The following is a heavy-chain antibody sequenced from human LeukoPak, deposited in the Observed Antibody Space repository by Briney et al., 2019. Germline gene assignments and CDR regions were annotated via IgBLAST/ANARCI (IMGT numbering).Heavy chain of an antibody. CDR3: AGPYGSGSYYTYYYYYMDV. D-gene: IGHD3-10*01. J-gene: IGHJ6*03. Sequence: PGGSLRLSCAASGFTFSSYAMSWVRQAPGKGLEWVSAISGSGGSTYYADSVKGRFTISRDNSKNTLYLQMNSLRAEDTAVYYCAGPYGSGSYYTYYYYYMDVWGKGTTVTVSS. CDR1: GFTFSSYA. CDR2: ISGSGGST. V-gene: IGHV3-23*01.